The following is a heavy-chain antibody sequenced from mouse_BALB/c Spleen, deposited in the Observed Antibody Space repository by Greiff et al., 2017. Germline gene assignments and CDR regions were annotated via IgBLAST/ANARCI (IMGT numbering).Heavy chain of an antibody. Sequence: QVQLQQPGAELVKPGASVKLSCKASGYTFTSYWMHWVKQRPGQGLEWIGEIDPSDSYTNYNQKFKGKATLTVDKSSSTAYMQLSSLTSEDSAVYYCARWDYYGSSPYYFDYWGQGTTLTVSS. CDR3: ARWDYYGSSPYYFDY. CDR1: GYTFTSYW. V-gene: IGHV1-69*02. D-gene: IGHD1-1*01. CDR2: IDPSDSYT. J-gene: IGHJ2*01.